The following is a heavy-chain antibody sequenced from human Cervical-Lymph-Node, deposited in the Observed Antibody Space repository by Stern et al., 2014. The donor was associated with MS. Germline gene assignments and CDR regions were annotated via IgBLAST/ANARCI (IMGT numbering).Heavy chain of an antibody. CDR3: ARDLDSSGFRYFDL. CDR2: IIPILGIA. CDR1: GGTFSSYT. D-gene: IGHD3-22*01. V-gene: IGHV1-69*09. J-gene: IGHJ2*01. Sequence: MQLVESGAEVKKPGSSVKVSCKASGGTFSSYTISWVRQAPGQGLEWMGRIIPILGIANYAQKFQGRVTITADKSTSTAYMELSSLRSEDTAVYYCARDLDSSGFRYFDLWGRGTLVTVSS.